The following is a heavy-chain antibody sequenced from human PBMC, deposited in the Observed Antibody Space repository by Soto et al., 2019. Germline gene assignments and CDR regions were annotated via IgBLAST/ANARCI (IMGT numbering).Heavy chain of an antibody. V-gene: IGHV4-31*03. D-gene: IGHD5-12*01. CDR1: GGSISSGGYY. CDR3: ARDESATDAFDI. CDR2: IYYSGTT. Sequence: QVQLQESGPGLVKPSQTLSLTCTVSGGSISSGGYYWSWIRQNPGKGLEWIGYIYYSGTTNYNPSLKSGLNISVDTSKYQFSLKLNSMTAADTAVYYCARDESATDAFDIWGQGTMVTVSS. J-gene: IGHJ3*02.